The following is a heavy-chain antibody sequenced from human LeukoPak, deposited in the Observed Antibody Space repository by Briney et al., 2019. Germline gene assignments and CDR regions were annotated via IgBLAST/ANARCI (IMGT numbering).Heavy chain of an antibody. Sequence: GGSLRLSCAASGFTLSFYWMSWVRKAPGKGREGVGDIKQDGSEKNYVDSVKGRFTVSRNNANNSLYLQMYSLRAEHTAVYYCARDQIAYNYIDYWGQGTLVTVSS. V-gene: IGHV3-7*03. D-gene: IGHD5-24*01. CDR2: IKQDGSEK. J-gene: IGHJ4*02. CDR3: ARDQIAYNYIDY. CDR1: GFTLSFYW.